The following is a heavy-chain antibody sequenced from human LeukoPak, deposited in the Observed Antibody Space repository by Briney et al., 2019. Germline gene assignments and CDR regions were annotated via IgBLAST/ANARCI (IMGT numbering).Heavy chain of an antibody. D-gene: IGHD3-22*01. CDR2: IRSKAYGGTT. V-gene: IGHV3-49*04. J-gene: IGHJ3*02. CDR1: GFTFGDYV. CDR3: TRRYNYNSSGYYYVRDAFDI. Sequence: PGGSLRLSCTASGFTFGDYVMSWVRQAPGKGLEWVGFIRSKAYGGTTKNAASGKGRFTISRDDSRSIAYLQMNRLKTEDTAVYYCTRRYNYNSSGYYYVRDAFDIWGQGTMVTVSS.